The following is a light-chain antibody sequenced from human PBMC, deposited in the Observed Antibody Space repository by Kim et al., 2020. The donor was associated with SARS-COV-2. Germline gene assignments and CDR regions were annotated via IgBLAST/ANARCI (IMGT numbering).Light chain of an antibody. CDR3: FLSYSGARPV. Sequence: GRTLTLTCSPSTRVVPSGHSPCWLQQQPGQAPRTLINDTNQSPSRTPSRFAASLLGGKAALTLSGAHLEDEADYYCFLSYSGARPVFGGGTQLTVL. J-gene: IGLJ2*01. CDR2: DTN. CDR1: TRVVPSGHS. V-gene: IGLV7-46*01.